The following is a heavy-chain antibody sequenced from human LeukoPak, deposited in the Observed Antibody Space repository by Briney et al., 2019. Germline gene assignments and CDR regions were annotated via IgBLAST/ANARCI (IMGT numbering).Heavy chain of an antibody. V-gene: IGHV4-59*08. CDR2: IYYSRST. Sequence: PSETLSLTCTVSGGSISSYYWSWIRQPPGKGLEWIGYIYYSRSTNYNPSLKSRVTISVDTSKNQFPLKLSSVTAADTAVYYCARTPFPYDSSGYLYWCDPWGQGTLVTVSS. D-gene: IGHD3-22*01. J-gene: IGHJ5*02. CDR1: GGSISSYY. CDR3: ARTPFPYDSSGYLYWCDP.